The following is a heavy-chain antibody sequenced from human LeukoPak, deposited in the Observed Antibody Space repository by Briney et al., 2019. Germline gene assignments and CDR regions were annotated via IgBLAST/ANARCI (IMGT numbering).Heavy chain of an antibody. CDR2: IIPMFGTA. V-gene: IGHV1-69*13. CDR1: GYTFSSYA. J-gene: IGHJ4*02. CDR3: ARDLSGYDYAGGTMRY. Sequence: ASVKVSCKASGYTFSSYAIRWVRQPPGQGREEMVGIIPMFGTANYSQKFQGRVTITADESTNTSYIDLSMVRSEDTALYYCARDLSGYDYAGGTMRYWGQGALVTVSS. D-gene: IGHD5-12*01.